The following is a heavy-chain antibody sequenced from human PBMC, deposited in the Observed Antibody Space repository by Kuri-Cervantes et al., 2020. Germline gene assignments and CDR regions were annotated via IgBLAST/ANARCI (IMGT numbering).Heavy chain of an antibody. V-gene: IGHV3-48*02. CDR2: ISSNSYTV. Sequence: GESLKISCAVSDFTFSNFWMNWLRQAPGKGLEWVSYISSNSYTVYYADSARGRFTISRDNAKNSLYLQMNSLRDEDTAVYYCARNNPQLMDGFWGQGTLVTVSS. D-gene: IGHD1-1*01. CDR3: ARNNPQLMDGF. J-gene: IGHJ4*02. CDR1: DFTFSNFW.